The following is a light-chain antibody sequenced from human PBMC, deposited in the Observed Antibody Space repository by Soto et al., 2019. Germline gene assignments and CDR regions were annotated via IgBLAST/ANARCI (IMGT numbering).Light chain of an antibody. Sequence: QSVLTQPPSVSGAAGQRVTISCTGSRSNLGANYAVHWYQQLPGTAPKLLIYDNTKRPSGVPDRFSGSKSGTSASLAITGFQTGDEADYYCGSWDSSLSAYVFATGTKVTVL. CDR2: DNT. CDR3: GSWDSSLSAYV. J-gene: IGLJ1*01. V-gene: IGLV1-40*01. CDR1: RSNLGANYA.